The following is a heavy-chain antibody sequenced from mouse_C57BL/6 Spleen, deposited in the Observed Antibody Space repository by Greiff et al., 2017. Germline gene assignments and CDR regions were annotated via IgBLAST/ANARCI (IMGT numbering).Heavy chain of an antibody. CDR1: GCTFTSYW. Sequence: QVHVKQPGAELVKPGASVKMSCKASGCTFTSYWITWVKQRPGQGLEWIGDIYPGSGSTNYNEKFKSKATLTVDTSSSTAYMQLSSLTSEDSAVYYCARVWDGFDYWGQGTTLTVSS. CDR2: IYPGSGST. J-gene: IGHJ2*01. CDR3: ARVWDGFDY. V-gene: IGHV1-55*01. D-gene: IGHD4-1*01.